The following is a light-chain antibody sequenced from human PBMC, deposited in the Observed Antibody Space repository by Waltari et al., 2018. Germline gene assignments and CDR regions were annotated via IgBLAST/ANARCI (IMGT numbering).Light chain of an antibody. V-gene: IGKV3-11*01. CDR3: QQRSGWPPVFT. CDR1: QSVSIF. Sequence: EIVLTQSPANLSLSPGERAHLSCRASQSVSIFLGWYQHKPGQAPRLLIYDSSNRATGIPARFSGSGSGTDFTLTISSLEPEDFAVYYCQQRSGWPPVFTFGPGTKVDV. CDR2: DSS. J-gene: IGKJ3*01.